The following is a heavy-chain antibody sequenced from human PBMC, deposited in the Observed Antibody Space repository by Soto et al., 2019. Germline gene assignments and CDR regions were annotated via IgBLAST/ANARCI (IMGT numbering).Heavy chain of an antibody. CDR1: GGSISSYY. CDR3: ARDPQCSGGSCYPINDY. J-gene: IGHJ4*02. D-gene: IGHD2-15*01. Sequence: SETLSLTCTVSGGSISSYYWSWIRQPPGKGLEWIGYIYYSGSTYYNPSLKSRVTISVDTSKNQFSLKLSSVTAADTAVYYCARDPQCSGGSCYPINDYWGQGTLVTVSS. CDR2: IYYSGST. V-gene: IGHV4-59*12.